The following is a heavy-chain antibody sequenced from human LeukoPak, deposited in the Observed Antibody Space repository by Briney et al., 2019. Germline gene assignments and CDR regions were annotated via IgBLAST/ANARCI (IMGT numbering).Heavy chain of an antibody. D-gene: IGHD3-22*01. J-gene: IGHJ4*02. CDR1: GFTFSSYE. Sequence: PGGSLSLSCAASGFTFSSYEMIWLRQAPGKGLEWVSYISSRDNTIYYADSVKGRFTISRDNAKNSLYVQMNSVRAEDTAVYYCARGGGYYQFDYWGQGTLVTVSS. CDR2: ISSRDNTI. CDR3: ARGGGYYQFDY. V-gene: IGHV3-48*03.